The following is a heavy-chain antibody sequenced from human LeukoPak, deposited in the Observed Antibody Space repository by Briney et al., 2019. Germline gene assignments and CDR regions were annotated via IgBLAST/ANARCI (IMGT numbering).Heavy chain of an antibody. J-gene: IGHJ4*02. V-gene: IGHV4-4*07. CDR3: ARGQVYDSSGYYYVGEYFDN. D-gene: IGHD3-22*01. Sequence: PSETLSLTCTVSGGSISSYYWRWIRQPAGKGLEWIGRIYTSGNTKYNPSLKSRATKSVDTSKNQFSLKLSSVTAADTAVYYCARGQVYDSSGYYYVGEYFDNWGQGTLVTVSS. CDR2: IYTSGNT. CDR1: GGSISSYY.